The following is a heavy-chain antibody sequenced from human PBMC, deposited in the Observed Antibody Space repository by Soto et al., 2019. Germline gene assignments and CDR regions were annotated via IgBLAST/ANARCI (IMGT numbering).Heavy chain of an antibody. CDR2: ISLDGSDA. V-gene: IGHV3-30-3*02. Sequence: GGSLRLSCVVSGITLSNYSMHWVRQVPGKGPGWEALISLDGSDADYTDSVKDRFTISRDHSKNSTYLYMTCVTTEQSAIYFCAKPHSPVRPYYFDFWGQGTLVTVSS. CDR1: GITLSNYS. J-gene: IGHJ4*02. CDR3: AKPHSPVRPYYFDF. D-gene: IGHD2-15*01.